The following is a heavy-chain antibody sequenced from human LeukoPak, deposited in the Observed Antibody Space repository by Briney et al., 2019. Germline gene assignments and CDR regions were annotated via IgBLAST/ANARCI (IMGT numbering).Heavy chain of an antibody. CDR2: TYYRSKWFY. CDR3: ARAGSGHYTY. V-gene: IGHV6-1*01. J-gene: IGHJ4*02. Sequence: SQTLSLTCVISGDSVSANSVTWHWIRQSPSRGLEWLGRTYYRSKWFYGFALPVRSRITINADTSKNQFSLHLNSVTPEDTAVYYCARAGSGHYTYCGQGTLVTVSS. CDR1: GDSVSANSVT. D-gene: IGHD3-10*01.